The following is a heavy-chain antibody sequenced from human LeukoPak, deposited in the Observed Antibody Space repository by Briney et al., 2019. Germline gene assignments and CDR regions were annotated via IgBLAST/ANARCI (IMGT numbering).Heavy chain of an antibody. V-gene: IGHV1-8*01. CDR1: GYTFTSYD. CDR3: ARGRRRVVPAAIRRGGYNWFDP. CDR2: MNPNSGNT. Sequence: ASVKVSCKASGYTFTSYDINWVRQATGQGLEWMGWMNPNSGNTGYAQKFQDRVTMTRNTSISTAYMELSSLRSEDTAVYYCARGRRRVVPAAIRRGGYNWFDPWGQGTLVTVSS. J-gene: IGHJ5*02. D-gene: IGHD2-2*02.